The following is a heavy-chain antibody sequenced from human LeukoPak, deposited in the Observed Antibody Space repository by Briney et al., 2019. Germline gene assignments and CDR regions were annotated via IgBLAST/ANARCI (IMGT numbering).Heavy chain of an antibody. V-gene: IGHV1-69*04. J-gene: IGHJ6*02. D-gene: IGHD5-12*01. CDR1: GGTFSSYA. CDR2: IIPIFGIA. CDR3: ARTDPWGYSGYDPSRSYYYYGMDV. Sequence: ASVKVSCKASGGTFSSYAISWVRQAPGQGLEWMGRIIPIFGIANYAQKFQGRVTTTADKSTSTAYMELSSLRSEDTAVYYCARTDPWGYSGYDPSRSYYYYGMDVWGQGTTVTVSS.